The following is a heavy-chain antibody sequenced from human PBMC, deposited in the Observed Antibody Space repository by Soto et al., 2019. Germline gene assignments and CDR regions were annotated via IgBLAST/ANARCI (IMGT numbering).Heavy chain of an antibody. CDR1: GGTFSSYA. CDR3: ARAGIVVVPAAILQYNWLDP. J-gene: IGHJ5*02. Sequence: SVKVSCKASGGTFSSYAISWVRQAPGQGLEWMGGVIPIFGTANYAQKFQGRVTITADESTSTAYMELSSLRSEDTAVYYCARAGIVVVPAAILQYNWLDPWGQGTLVTVSS. CDR2: VIPIFGTA. D-gene: IGHD2-2*01. V-gene: IGHV1-69*13.